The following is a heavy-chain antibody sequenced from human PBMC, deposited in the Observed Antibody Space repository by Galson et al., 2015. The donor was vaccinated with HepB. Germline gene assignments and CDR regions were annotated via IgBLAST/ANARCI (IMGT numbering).Heavy chain of an antibody. CDR1: GGSFSGYY. Sequence: LSLTCAVCGGSFSGYYWSWIRQPPGKGLEWSGEINHSGSTNYNPSLKSRVTISVDTSKNQFSLKLSSVTAADTAVYYCARPGFGSHSSSWSQRAFDIWGQGTMVTVSS. CDR2: INHSGST. J-gene: IGHJ3*02. D-gene: IGHD6-13*01. V-gene: IGHV4-34*01. CDR3: ARPGFGSHSSSWSQRAFDI.